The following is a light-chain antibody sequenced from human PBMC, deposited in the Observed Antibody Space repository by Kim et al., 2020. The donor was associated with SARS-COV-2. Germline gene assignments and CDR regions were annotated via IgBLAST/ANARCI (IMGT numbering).Light chain of an antibody. Sequence: DILMTQSPSSVSASVGDRVTITCRASQDISSWLAWYQQKPGKAPKVLIYEASNLQSGVPSRFSGSGSGTDFTLTINSLQPEDFATYYCQQTHSFPLTFGGGTKVDIK. V-gene: IGKV1D-12*01. CDR3: QQTHSFPLT. CDR1: QDISSW. CDR2: EAS. J-gene: IGKJ4*01.